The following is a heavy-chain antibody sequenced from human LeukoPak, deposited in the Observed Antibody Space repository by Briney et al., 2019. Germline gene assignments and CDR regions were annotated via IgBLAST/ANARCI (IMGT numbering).Heavy chain of an antibody. CDR1: GGSFSGYY. Sequence: SETLSLTRAVYGGSFSGYYWSWIRQPPGKGLEWIGEINHSGSTNYNPSLKSRVTISVDTSKNQFSLKLSSVTAADTAVYYCARGPMTTVTSWFDPWGQGTLVTVSS. J-gene: IGHJ5*02. D-gene: IGHD4-17*01. CDR3: ARGPMTTVTSWFDP. V-gene: IGHV4-34*01. CDR2: INHSGST.